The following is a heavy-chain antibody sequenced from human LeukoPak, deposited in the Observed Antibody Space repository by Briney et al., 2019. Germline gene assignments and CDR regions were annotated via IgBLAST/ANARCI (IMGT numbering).Heavy chain of an antibody. Sequence: SGPMLVKPTQTLTLTCTFSGFSLTTSGVGVGWIRQPPGKALEWLALIYWDDDKRYSPSLKSRLTITKDASRNQVVLTMTNMDPVDSATYFCAHRKDDGSGSSFDYWGQGTLVTVSS. D-gene: IGHD3-10*01. CDR3: AHRKDDGSGSSFDY. CDR1: GFSLTTSGVG. CDR2: IYWDDDK. J-gene: IGHJ4*02. V-gene: IGHV2-5*02.